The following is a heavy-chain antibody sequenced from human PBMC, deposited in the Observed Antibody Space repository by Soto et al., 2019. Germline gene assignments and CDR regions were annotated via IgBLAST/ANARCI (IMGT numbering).Heavy chain of an antibody. V-gene: IGHV1-8*02. D-gene: IGHD3-10*01. CDR1: GYTFTNYD. CDR3: ARNLYNTGSFDQ. CDR2: MTPISGDT. J-gene: IGHJ4*02. Sequence: QVQLVQSGAEVKKPGASVKVSCKASGYTFTNYDINWVRQATGQGLEWVGWMTPISGDTGYAQNFQGRVTMTRDTPRSTAYLELSSLTSEDTAVYYCARNLYNTGSFDQWGQGTLVTVSS.